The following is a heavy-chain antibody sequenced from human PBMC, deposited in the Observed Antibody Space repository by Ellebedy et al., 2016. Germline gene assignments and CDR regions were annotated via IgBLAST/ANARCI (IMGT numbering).Heavy chain of an antibody. Sequence: SETLSLTCTVSGDSISSHYWSWIRQPPGKGLEWVGYMYYSDYSKYNPSLKSRVTISVDTSKNQFSLNLSSVTAADTAVYYCARLGWGGYWGPGTLVTVSS. CDR3: ARLGWGGY. CDR2: MYYSDYS. CDR1: GDSISSHY. J-gene: IGHJ4*02. D-gene: IGHD3-16*01. V-gene: IGHV4-59*08.